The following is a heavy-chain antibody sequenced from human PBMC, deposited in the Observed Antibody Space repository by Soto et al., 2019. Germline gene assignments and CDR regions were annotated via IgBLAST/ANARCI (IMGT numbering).Heavy chain of an antibody. CDR3: ASALAARSHVPFYP. CDR2: IKRDGSEE. J-gene: IGHJ5*02. Sequence: EVQLVESGGGLVQPGGSLRLSCAASGFTFSSYGMSWVRQAPGEGLEWVANIKRDGSEEYYVESVKGRFTISRDNAKNSLYLQMSSLRAEDTAVYYCASALAARSHVPFYPWGQGTLVTVSS. V-gene: IGHV3-7*03. D-gene: IGHD6-6*01. CDR1: GFTFSSYG.